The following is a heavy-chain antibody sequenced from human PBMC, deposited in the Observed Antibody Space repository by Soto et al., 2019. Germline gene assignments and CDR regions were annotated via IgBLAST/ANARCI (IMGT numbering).Heavy chain of an antibody. D-gene: IGHD1-26*01. CDR1: GYTLTELS. V-gene: IGHV1-24*01. CDR3: ATGLSGSYGTDAFDI. J-gene: IGHJ3*02. CDR2: FDPEDGET. Sequence: QVQLVQSGAEVKKPGASVKVSCKVSGYTLTELSMHWVRQAPGKGLEWMGGFDPEDGETIYAQKFQGRVTMTEDTSXVTAYMELSSLRYEDTAVYYCATGLSGSYGTDAFDIWGQGTMVTVSS.